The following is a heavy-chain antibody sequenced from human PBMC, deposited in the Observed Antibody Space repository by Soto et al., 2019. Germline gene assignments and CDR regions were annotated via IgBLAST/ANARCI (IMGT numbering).Heavy chain of an antibody. D-gene: IGHD2-21*02. V-gene: IGHV1-24*01. CDR3: ARDPLNHLVVVTSGYNFDY. J-gene: IGHJ4*02. Sequence: ASVKVSCKVSGYSLLALSMHWVRQAPGKGLEWMGRFDPEDGETIYAQKFQGRITMTEDTSTDTAHMELTSLRSDDTAVYYCARDPLNHLVVVTSGYNFDYWGQGTLVTVSS. CDR2: FDPEDGET. CDR1: GYSLLALS.